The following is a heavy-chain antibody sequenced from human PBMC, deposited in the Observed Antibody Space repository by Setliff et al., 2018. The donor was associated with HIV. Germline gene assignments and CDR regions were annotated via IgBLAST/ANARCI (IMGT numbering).Heavy chain of an antibody. CDR3: ARDRSNSDY. V-gene: IGHV1-69*05. CDR2: IIPLYGTS. Sequence: GASVKVSCKASGDTFSNSAIYWVRQAPGQGLEWMGGIIPLYGTSKYAQKFQGRVAITTDELMTTAYMELRSLTSDDTAVYYCARDRSNSDYWGQGTLVTVSS. J-gene: IGHJ4*02. D-gene: IGHD6-13*01. CDR1: GDTFSNSA.